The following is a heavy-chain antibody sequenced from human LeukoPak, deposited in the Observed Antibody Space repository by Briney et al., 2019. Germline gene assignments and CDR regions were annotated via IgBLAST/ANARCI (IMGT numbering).Heavy chain of an antibody. D-gene: IGHD3-22*01. CDR1: GYTFTSYY. Sequence: ASVKVSCKASGYTFTSYYMHWVRQAPGQGLEWMGIINPSGGSTSYAQKFQGRVTMTRDMSTSTVYMELSSLRSEDTAVYYCARDRADSSGSWWFDPWGQGTLVTVSS. V-gene: IGHV1-46*01. CDR3: ARDRADSSGSWWFDP. CDR2: INPSGGST. J-gene: IGHJ5*02.